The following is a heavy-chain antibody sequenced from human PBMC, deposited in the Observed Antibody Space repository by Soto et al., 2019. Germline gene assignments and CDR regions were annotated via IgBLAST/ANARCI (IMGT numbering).Heavy chain of an antibody. CDR3: ASDGSGARYEELVYYYYGIDD. D-gene: IGHD3-10*01. CDR1: GFTFSSYW. Sequence: PGGSLRLSCAASGFTFSSYWMSWVRQAPGKGLEWVANIKQDGSEKYYVDSVKGRFTISRDNAKNSLYLQMNSLRAEDTAVYYCASDGSGARYEELVYYYYGIDDWGQGTTVTVSS. CDR2: IKQDGSEK. V-gene: IGHV3-7*01. J-gene: IGHJ6*02.